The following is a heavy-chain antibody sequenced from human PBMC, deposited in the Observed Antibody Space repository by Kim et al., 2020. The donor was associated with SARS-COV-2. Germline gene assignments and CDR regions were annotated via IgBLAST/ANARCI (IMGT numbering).Heavy chain of an antibody. Sequence: ASVKVSCKASGYTFTSYYMHWVRQAPGQGLEWMGIINPSGGSTSYAQKFQGRVTMTRDTSTSTVYMELSSLRSEDTAVYYCAMRPAPEDYGGNSFQDYWGQGTLVTVSS. CDR2: INPSGGST. V-gene: IGHV1-46*01. CDR3: AMRPAPEDYGGNSFQDY. D-gene: IGHD4-17*01. CDR1: GYTFTSYY. J-gene: IGHJ4*02.